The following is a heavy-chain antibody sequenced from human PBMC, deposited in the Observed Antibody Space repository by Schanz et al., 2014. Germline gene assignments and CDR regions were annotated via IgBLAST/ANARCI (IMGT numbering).Heavy chain of an antibody. D-gene: IGHD2-2*01. CDR1: GGSFSGYY. Sequence: QVQLQQWGAGLLKPSETLSLTCAVYGGSFSGYYWSWIRQPPGKGLEWIAEINHGGSTNYNPSLKSRVTRSVDPSKTQFSLKLRSLTAADTAVYYCARAARRTRVVPLYFDYWGQGTLVTVSS. J-gene: IGHJ4*02. V-gene: IGHV4-34*01. CDR2: INHGGST. CDR3: ARAARRTRVVPLYFDY.